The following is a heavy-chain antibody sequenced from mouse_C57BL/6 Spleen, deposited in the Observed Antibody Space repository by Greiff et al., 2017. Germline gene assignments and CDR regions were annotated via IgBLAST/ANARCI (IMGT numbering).Heavy chain of an antibody. CDR2: IRSKSNNYAT. Sequence: EVKLVESGGGLVQPKGSLTLSCAASGFSFNTYAMNWVRQAPGKGLEWVARIRSKSNNYATYYADSVKDRFTISRDDSESMLYLQMSNLKTEDTAMYYCVSELGRYCDVWGTGTTVTVSS. V-gene: IGHV10-1*01. CDR1: GFSFNTYA. J-gene: IGHJ1*03. D-gene: IGHD4-1*01. CDR3: VSELGRYCDV.